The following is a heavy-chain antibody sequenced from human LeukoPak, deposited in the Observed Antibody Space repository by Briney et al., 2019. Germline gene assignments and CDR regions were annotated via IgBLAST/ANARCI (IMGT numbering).Heavy chain of an antibody. J-gene: IGHJ3*02. CDR3: ARGLYDSSGYYSAFDI. D-gene: IGHD3-22*01. Sequence: ASVKVSCKVSGYTFREYGITWVRQAPGQGLEWMGWVGADHDYIDYAQNFQGRVTITADKSTSTAYMELSSLRSEDTAVYYCARGLYDSSGYYSAFDIWGQGTMVTVSS. CDR1: GYTFREYG. V-gene: IGHV1-18*01. CDR2: VGADHDYI.